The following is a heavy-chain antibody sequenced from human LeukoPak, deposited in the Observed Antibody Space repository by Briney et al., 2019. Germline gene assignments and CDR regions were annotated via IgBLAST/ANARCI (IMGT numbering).Heavy chain of an antibody. CDR2: IWYDGSNK. D-gene: IGHD4-17*01. V-gene: IGHV3-33*01. CDR1: GFTFSSYG. CDR3: AREVIDYGYYFDY. J-gene: IGHJ4*02. Sequence: GRSLRLSCAASGFTFSSYGMHWVPQAPGKGLEWVAVIWYDGSNKYYADSVKGRFTISRDNSKNTLYLQMNSLRAEDTAVYYCAREVIDYGYYFDYWGQGTLVTVSS.